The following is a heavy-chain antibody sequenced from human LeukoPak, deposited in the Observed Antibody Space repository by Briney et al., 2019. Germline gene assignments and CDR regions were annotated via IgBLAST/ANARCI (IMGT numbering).Heavy chain of an antibody. J-gene: IGHJ4*02. Sequence: ASVKVSCKASGYTFTGYYMHWVRQAPGQGLAWMGWINPNSGGTNYAQKFQGRVTMTRDTSTSTAYMELRSLRSDDTAVYYCARDDTVTTGSGGFDYWGQGTLVTVSS. CDR2: INPNSGGT. V-gene: IGHV1-2*02. CDR3: ARDDTVTTGSGGFDY. D-gene: IGHD4-17*01. CDR1: GYTFTGYY.